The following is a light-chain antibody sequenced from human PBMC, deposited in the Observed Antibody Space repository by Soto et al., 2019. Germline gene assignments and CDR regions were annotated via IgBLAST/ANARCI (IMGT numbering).Light chain of an antibody. CDR1: QSISSW. Sequence: DIQMTQSPYTLSASVGDRVTITCRASQSISSWLAWYQQKPGKAPNLLIYKASSLESGVPSRFSGSGYGTEFTLTISSLQPDDFATYYCQQYNTYSTFGQGTKVDIK. V-gene: IGKV1-5*03. J-gene: IGKJ1*01. CDR2: KAS. CDR3: QQYNTYST.